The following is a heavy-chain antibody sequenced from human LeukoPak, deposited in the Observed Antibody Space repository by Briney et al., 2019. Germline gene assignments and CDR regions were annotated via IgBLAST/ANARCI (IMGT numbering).Heavy chain of an antibody. CDR2: IIPIFGTA. Sequence: SMKVSCKASGGTFSSYAISWVRQAPGQGLEWMGGIIPIFGTANYAQKFQGRVTITTDESTSTAYMELSSLRSEDTAVYYCARGLDYYYYMDVWGKGATVTVSS. J-gene: IGHJ6*03. CDR1: GGTFSSYA. CDR3: ARGLDYYYYMDV. V-gene: IGHV1-69*05.